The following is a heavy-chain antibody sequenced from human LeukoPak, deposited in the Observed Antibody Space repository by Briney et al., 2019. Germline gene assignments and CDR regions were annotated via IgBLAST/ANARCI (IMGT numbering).Heavy chain of an antibody. Sequence: PSETLSLTCTVSGGSISSYYWSWIRQPPGKGLEWIGYISYSGSTNYNPSLKSRVTISVDTSKNQFSLKLSSVTAADTAVYYCARGPRFYYGSGSSYSPFDYWGQGTLVTVSS. V-gene: IGHV4-59*01. CDR3: ARGPRFYYGSGSSYSPFDY. D-gene: IGHD3-10*01. J-gene: IGHJ4*02. CDR1: GGSISSYY. CDR2: ISYSGST.